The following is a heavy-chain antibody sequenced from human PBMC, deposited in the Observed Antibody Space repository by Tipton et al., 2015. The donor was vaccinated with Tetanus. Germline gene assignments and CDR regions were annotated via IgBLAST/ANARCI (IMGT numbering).Heavy chain of an antibody. CDR1: GFTFDDYA. CDR2: IGWNSGGI. D-gene: IGHD3-3*01. CDR3: ARDFRPIFGVAQPFDP. J-gene: IGHJ5*02. V-gene: IGHV3-9*01. Sequence: SLRLSCAASGFTFDDYAMHWVRQAPGKGLEWVSSIGWNSGGIAYADSVKGRFTISRDNAKNFLYLQMNSLRPEDTALYYCARDFRPIFGVAQPFDPWGQGTLVTVSS.